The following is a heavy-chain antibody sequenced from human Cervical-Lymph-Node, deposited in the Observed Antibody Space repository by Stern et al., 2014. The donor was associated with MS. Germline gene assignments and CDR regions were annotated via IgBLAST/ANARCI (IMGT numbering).Heavy chain of an antibody. D-gene: IGHD2-21*02. CDR1: GGTFSSYT. CDR2: IIPILGIA. J-gene: IGHJ5*02. V-gene: IGHV1-69*09. Sequence: VQLVQSGAEVKKPGSSVKVSCKASGGTFSSYTISWVRQAPGQGLEWMGRIIPILGIANYAQKFQGRVTITADKSTSTAYMELSSLRSEDTAVYYCASFVVVTAAFDPWGQGTLVTVSS. CDR3: ASFVVVTAAFDP.